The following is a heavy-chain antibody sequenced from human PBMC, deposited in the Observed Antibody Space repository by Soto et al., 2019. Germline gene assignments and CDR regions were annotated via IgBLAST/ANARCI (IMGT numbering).Heavy chain of an antibody. J-gene: IGHJ4*02. V-gene: IGHV1-69*13. D-gene: IGHD2-15*01. Sequence: GASAKVSCKASGGTFSSYAISWVRQAPGQGLEWMGGIIPIFGTANYAQKFQGRVTITADESTSTAYMELSSLRSEDTAVYYCARDGGYCSGGSCAPAYYFDYWGQGTLVTVSS. CDR3: ARDGGYCSGGSCAPAYYFDY. CDR1: GGTFSSYA. CDR2: IIPIFGTA.